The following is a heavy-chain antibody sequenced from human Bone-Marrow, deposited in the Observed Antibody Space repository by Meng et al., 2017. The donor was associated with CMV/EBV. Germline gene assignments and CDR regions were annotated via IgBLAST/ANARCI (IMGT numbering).Heavy chain of an antibody. Sequence: SETLSLTCTVSGGSISSYYWSWIRQPPGKGLEWIGYIYYSGSTNYNPSLKSRATISVDTSKNQFSLKLSSVTAADTAVYYCARLGYCSSTTCYTVYYYGMDVWGQGTTVTVSS. CDR3: ARLGYCSSTTCYTVYYYGMDV. V-gene: IGHV4-59*12. D-gene: IGHD2-2*02. CDR2: IYYSGST. CDR1: GGSISSYY. J-gene: IGHJ6*02.